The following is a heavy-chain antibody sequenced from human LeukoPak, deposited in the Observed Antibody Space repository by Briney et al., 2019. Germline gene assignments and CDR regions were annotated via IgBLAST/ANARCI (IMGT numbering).Heavy chain of an antibody. V-gene: IGHV4-59*13. D-gene: IGHD3-16*01. Sequence: PSETLSLTCTVSGVSISSFYWNWIRQPPGKGLEWVGYVFYSGNTNYNPSLGSRVTISEDTSKNQFSLNLNSLTAADTAVYYCARGLPGRDAFDVWGQGTVVTVSS. CDR1: GVSISSFY. CDR3: ARGLPGRDAFDV. CDR2: VFYSGNT. J-gene: IGHJ3*01.